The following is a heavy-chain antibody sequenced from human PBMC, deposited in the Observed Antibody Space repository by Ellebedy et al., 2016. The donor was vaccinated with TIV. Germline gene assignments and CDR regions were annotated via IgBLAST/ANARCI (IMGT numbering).Heavy chain of an antibody. CDR2: IDPSDSYT. CDR1: GYSFSTFR. J-gene: IGHJ4*02. D-gene: IGHD1-26*01. V-gene: IGHV5-10-1*01. Sequence: PGGSLRLSCKGSGYSFSTFRVIWVRQRPGKGLESMGRIDPSDSYTNYSPSFQGHVTMSADTSISTAYLEWSSLKASDTAIYYCARYSGSYGGYDYWGQGTLVTVSS. CDR3: ARYSGSYGGYDY.